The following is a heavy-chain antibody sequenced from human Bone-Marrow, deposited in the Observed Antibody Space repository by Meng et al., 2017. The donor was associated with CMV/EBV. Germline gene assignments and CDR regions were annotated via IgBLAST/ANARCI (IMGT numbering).Heavy chain of an antibody. CDR2: IKSKTEGGTT. CDR3: TSRRGDTAMVTS. CDR1: GFTFSNAW. V-gene: IGHV3-15*01. J-gene: IGHJ5*02. D-gene: IGHD5-18*01. Sequence: GESLKISCAASGFTFSNAWMNWVRQAPGKVLEWVVRIKSKTEGGTTDYAAPVKGRFIISRDDSRNTLYLQMNSLKTEDIAVYYCTSRRGDTAMVTSWGQGTLVTVSS.